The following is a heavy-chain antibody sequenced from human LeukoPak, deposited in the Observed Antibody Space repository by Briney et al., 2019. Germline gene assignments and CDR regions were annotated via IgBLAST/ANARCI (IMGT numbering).Heavy chain of an antibody. CDR3: ASTHRPSRYSSGWYIDY. CDR2: IIPIFGTA. V-gene: IGHV1-69*06. D-gene: IGHD6-19*01. Sequence: EASVKVSCKASGGTFSSYAISWVRQAPGQGLEWMGRIIPIFGTANYAQKFQGRVTITADKSTSTAYMELSSLRSEDTAVYYCASTHRPSRYSSGWYIDYWGQGTLVTVSS. CDR1: GGTFSSYA. J-gene: IGHJ4*02.